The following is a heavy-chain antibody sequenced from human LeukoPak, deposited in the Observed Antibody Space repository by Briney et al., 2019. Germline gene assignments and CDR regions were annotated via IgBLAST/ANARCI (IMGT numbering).Heavy chain of an antibody. J-gene: IGHJ5*02. D-gene: IGHD3-10*01. CDR1: GGSISSSSYY. Sequence: PSETLSLTCTVSGGSISSSSYYWGWIRQPPGKGLEWIGSIYYSGSTYYNPSLKSRVTISVDTSKNQFSLKLSSVTAADTAVYYCARARYYYGSGSYYSSWFDPWGQGTLVTVSS. CDR2: IYYSGST. V-gene: IGHV4-39*07. CDR3: ARARYYYGSGSYYSSWFDP.